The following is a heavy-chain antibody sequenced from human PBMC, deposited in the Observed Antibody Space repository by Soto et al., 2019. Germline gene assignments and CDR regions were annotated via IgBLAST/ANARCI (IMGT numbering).Heavy chain of an antibody. J-gene: IGHJ4*02. V-gene: IGHV4-39*01. Sequence: QLQLQESGPGLVKPSETLSLTCTVSGGSISSSSYYWGWIRQPPGKGLEWIGSIYYSGSTYYNPSLKSRVTISVDTSKNQFSLKLSSVTAADTAVYYCARLSSGYYSYYFDYWGQGTLVTVSS. D-gene: IGHD3-22*01. CDR3: ARLSSGYYSYYFDY. CDR2: IYYSGST. CDR1: GGSISSSSYY.